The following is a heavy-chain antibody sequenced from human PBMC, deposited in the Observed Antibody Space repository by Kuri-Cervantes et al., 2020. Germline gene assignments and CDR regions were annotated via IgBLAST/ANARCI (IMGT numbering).Heavy chain of an antibody. CDR2: ISGSGGST. Sequence: GGSLRLSCAASGFTFSSYAMSWVRQAPGKGLEWVSAISGSGGSTYYADSVKGRFTISRDNAKKSLYLQMNSLTAEDTAVYYCAKGRGPTVTTYCDRWGQGTLVTVSS. J-gene: IGHJ5*02. CDR1: GFTFSSYA. D-gene: IGHD4-17*01. V-gene: IGHV3-23*01. CDR3: AKGRGPTVTTYCDR.